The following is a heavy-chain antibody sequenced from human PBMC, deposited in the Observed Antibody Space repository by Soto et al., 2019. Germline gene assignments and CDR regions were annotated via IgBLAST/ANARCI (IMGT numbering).Heavy chain of an antibody. V-gene: IGHV4-31*03. CDR2: IYYSGST. CDR3: ARDQVTTFHWADYYYGMDV. CDR1: GGSISSGGYY. Sequence: QVQLQESGPGLVKPSQTLSLTCTVSGGSISSGGYYWSWIRQHPGKGLEWIGYIYYSGSTYYNPSLKSRVTISVDTSKNQFSLMLSSVTAADTAVYYCARDQVTTFHWADYYYGMDVWGQGTTVTVSS. J-gene: IGHJ6*02. D-gene: IGHD4-17*01.